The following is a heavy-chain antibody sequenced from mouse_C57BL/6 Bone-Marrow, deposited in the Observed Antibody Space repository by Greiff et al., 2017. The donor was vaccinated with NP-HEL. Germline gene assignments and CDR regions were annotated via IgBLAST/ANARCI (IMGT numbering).Heavy chain of an antibody. CDR3: ARDRTIYDGYCPFAY. J-gene: IGHJ3*01. Sequence: EVMLVESGGGLVKPGGSLKLSCAASGFTFSSYAMSWVRQTPEKRLEWVATISDGGSYTYYPDNVKGRFTISRDNAKNNLYLQMSHLKSEDTAMYYCARDRTIYDGYCPFAYWGQGTLVTVSA. D-gene: IGHD2-3*01. CDR2: ISDGGSYT. V-gene: IGHV5-4*01. CDR1: GFTFSSYA.